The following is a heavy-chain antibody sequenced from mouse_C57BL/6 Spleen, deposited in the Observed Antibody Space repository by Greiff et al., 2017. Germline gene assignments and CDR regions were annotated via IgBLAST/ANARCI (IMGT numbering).Heavy chain of an antibody. CDR2: IDPEDGDT. J-gene: IGHJ1*03. Sequence: EVQLVESGAELVRPGASVKLSCTASGFNIKDYYMHWVKQRPEQGLEWIGRIDPEDGDTEYAPKFQGKATMTADTSSNTAYLQLSGLTSEDTAVYYCTTPYYGSSYWYFDVWGTGTTVTVSS. CDR1: GFNIKDYY. D-gene: IGHD1-1*01. CDR3: TTPYYGSSYWYFDV. V-gene: IGHV14-1*01.